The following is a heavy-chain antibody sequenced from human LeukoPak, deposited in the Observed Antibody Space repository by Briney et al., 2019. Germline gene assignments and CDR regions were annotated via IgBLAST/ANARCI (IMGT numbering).Heavy chain of an antibody. J-gene: IGHJ6*02. CDR3: AIDIVVVPPILGSYYYYGMDV. Sequence: SVKVSCKASGGTFSSYAISWVRQAPGQGLEWMGRIIPIFGIANYAQKFQGRVTITADKSTSTAYMELSSLRSEDTAVYYCAIDIVVVPPILGSYYYYGMDVWGQGTTVTVSS. CDR2: IIPIFGIA. V-gene: IGHV1-69*04. CDR1: GGTFSSYA. D-gene: IGHD2-2*01.